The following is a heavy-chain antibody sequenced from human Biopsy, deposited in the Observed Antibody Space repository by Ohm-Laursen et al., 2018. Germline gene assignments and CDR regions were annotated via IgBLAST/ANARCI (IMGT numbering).Heavy chain of an antibody. Sequence: SQTLSLTWTASRDSISNYYWTWIRQSPGKGLEWIGYIYYTGSTNYNPSVKSRVTISVDTSKNQFSLKVRSVTAADTAVYYCVRGVDYYDPYHYYALDVWGQGTTVTVSS. CDR3: VRGVDYYDPYHYYALDV. CDR1: RDSISNYY. V-gene: IGHV4-59*12. D-gene: IGHD3-22*01. CDR2: IYYTGST. J-gene: IGHJ6*02.